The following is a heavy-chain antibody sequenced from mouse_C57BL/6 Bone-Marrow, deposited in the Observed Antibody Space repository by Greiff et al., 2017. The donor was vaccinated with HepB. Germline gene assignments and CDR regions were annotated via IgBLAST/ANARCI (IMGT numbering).Heavy chain of an antibody. CDR1: GYTFTSYW. J-gene: IGHJ4*01. CDR2: IDPSDSYT. CDR3: AREAYYDGSSYGAMDY. D-gene: IGHD1-1*01. V-gene: IGHV1-50*01. Sequence: VQLQQPGAELVKPGASVKLSCKASGYTFTSYWMQWVKQRPGQGLEWIGEIDPSDSYTNYNQKFKGKATLTVDTSSSTAYMQLSSLTSEDSAVYYCAREAYYDGSSYGAMDYWGQGTSVTVAS.